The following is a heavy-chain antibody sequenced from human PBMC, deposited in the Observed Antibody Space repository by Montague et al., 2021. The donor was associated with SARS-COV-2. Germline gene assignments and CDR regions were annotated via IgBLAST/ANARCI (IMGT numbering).Heavy chain of an antibody. D-gene: IGHD3-22*01. J-gene: IGHJ4*02. CDR2: IFYKGNT. Sequence: SETLSLTCTVSGGSLNKHYWSWIRKAPRKELEWLGNIFYKGNTXXXVXXWGRVSMSLDTPQNQFSLRLTSLTAADTAVYYCARSISSSGARDNWGQGILVTVS. CDR3: ARSISSSGARDN. V-gene: IGHV4-59*11. CDR1: GGSLNKHY.